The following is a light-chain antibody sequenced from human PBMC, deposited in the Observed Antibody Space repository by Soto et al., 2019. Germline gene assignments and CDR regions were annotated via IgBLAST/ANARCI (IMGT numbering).Light chain of an antibody. Sequence: DIQMTQSPSSLSAAVRDRVTITCRASQSIMGFLNWYQHKPGKAPKLLVYAASRLHSGVLSRFSGSGFATDFTLIISSLQPEDPATYYWPQTYRTPQTFGQGTKLEIK. CDR3: PQTYRTPQT. CDR2: AAS. V-gene: IGKV1-39*01. J-gene: IGKJ1*01. CDR1: QSIMGF.